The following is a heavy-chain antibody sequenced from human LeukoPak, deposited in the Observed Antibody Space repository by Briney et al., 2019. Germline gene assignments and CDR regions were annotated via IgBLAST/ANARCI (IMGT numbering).Heavy chain of an antibody. V-gene: IGHV3-53*01. D-gene: IGHD3-16*02. J-gene: IGHJ4*02. Sequence: PGGSLRPSCAASGFTVSSNYMSWVRQAPGKGLEWVSVIYSGGSTYYADSVKGRFTISRDNSKNTLYLQMNSLRAEDTAVYYCALSRHGELRLGELSLNYWGQGTLVTVSS. CDR2: IYSGGST. CDR1: GFTVSSNY. CDR3: ALSRHGELRLGELSLNY.